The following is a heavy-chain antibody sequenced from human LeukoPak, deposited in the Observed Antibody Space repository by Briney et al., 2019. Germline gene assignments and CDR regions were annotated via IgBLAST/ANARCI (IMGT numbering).Heavy chain of an antibody. Sequence: ASVKVSCKASGYTFTSYYMHWVRQAPGQGLEWMGIINPSGGSTSYAQKFQGRVTMTRDMSTSTVYMELSSLRSEDTAVYYCARDRGIVVVPAAPAPWFDPWGQGTLVTVSS. J-gene: IGHJ5*02. V-gene: IGHV1-46*01. CDR3: ARDRGIVVVPAAPAPWFDP. CDR1: GYTFTSYY. D-gene: IGHD2-2*01. CDR2: INPSGGST.